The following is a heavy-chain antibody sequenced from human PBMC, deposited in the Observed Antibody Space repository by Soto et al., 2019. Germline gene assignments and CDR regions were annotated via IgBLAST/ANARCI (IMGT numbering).Heavy chain of an antibody. V-gene: IGHV5-10-1*01. J-gene: IGHJ4*02. CDR1: GYSFTSYW. D-gene: IGHD5-18*01. CDR3: ARHRGYSYGLVYYYFDY. Sequence: GESLKISCKGSGYSFTSYWISWVRQMPGEGLEWMGRIDPSDSYTNYSPSFQGHVTISADKSISTAYLQWSSLKASDTAMYYCARHRGYSYGLVYYYFDYWGQGTLVTVSS. CDR2: IDPSDSYT.